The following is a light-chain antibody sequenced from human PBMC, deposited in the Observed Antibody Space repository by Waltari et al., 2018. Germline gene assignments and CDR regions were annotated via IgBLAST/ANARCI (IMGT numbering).Light chain of an antibody. V-gene: IGLV1-40*01. CDR2: GNN. CDR3: QSFDNMLSGGVV. CDR1: TSNIGAGHD. J-gene: IGLJ2*01. Sequence: QSVLPQPPSVSGTPGPRVTLSCSGSTSNIGAGHDLHWFQHLPGTAPKLLIYGNNNRPSGVPDRFSGAKSGTSASLAITGLQADDEADYFCQSFDNMLSGGVVFGGGTKLAVL.